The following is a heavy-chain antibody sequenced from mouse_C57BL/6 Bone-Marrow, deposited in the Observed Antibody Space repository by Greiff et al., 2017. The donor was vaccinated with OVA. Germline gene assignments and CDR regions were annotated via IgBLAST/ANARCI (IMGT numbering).Heavy chain of an antibody. V-gene: IGHV1-81*01. CDR3: ASGYYSNPYYFDY. Sequence: VQLKESGAELARPGASVKLSCKASGYTFTSYGISWVKQRTGQGLEWIGEIYPRSGNTYYNEKFKGKATLTADKSSSTAYMELRSLTSEDSAVYFCASGYYSNPYYFDYWGQGTTLTVSS. CDR1: GYTFTSYG. CDR2: IYPRSGNT. D-gene: IGHD2-5*01. J-gene: IGHJ2*01.